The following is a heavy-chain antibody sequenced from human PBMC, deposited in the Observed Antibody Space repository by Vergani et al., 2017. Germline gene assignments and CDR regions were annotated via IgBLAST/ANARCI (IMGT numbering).Heavy chain of an antibody. Sequence: QVQLQESGPGLVKPSETLSLTCTVSGGSISSYYWSWIRQPPGKGLEWIGYIYYSGSTNYNPSLKSRVTISVDTSKNQFSLKLSSVTAADTAVYYCARGSYDFWSGYYAPFDDWGQGTLVTVSS. CDR2: IYYSGST. D-gene: IGHD3-3*01. V-gene: IGHV4-59*01. CDR3: ARGSYDFWSGYYAPFDD. J-gene: IGHJ4*02. CDR1: GGSISSYY.